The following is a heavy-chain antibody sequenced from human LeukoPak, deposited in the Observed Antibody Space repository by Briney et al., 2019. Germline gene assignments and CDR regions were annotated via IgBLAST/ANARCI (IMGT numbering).Heavy chain of an antibody. D-gene: IGHD6-19*01. CDR2: IYHSGST. J-gene: IGHJ4*02. Sequence: SETLSLTCAVSGGSISSSHWWSWVRQPPGRGLGWIGEIYHSGSTNYSPSLKSRVTLSVDKSKNQFSLKLSSVTAADTAVYYCARGTGYSSGCPDYWGQGTLVTVSS. V-gene: IGHV4-4*02. CDR3: ARGTGYSSGCPDY. CDR1: GGSISSSHW.